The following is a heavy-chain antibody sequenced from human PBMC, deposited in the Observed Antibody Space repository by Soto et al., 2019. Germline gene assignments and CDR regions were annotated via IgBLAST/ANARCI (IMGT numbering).Heavy chain of an antibody. CDR3: VKGSRRDYWYYYTGVDG. J-gene: IGHJ6*02. D-gene: IGHD5-12*01. V-gene: IGHV3-64D*06. Sequence: GGSLRLSCSASGFTFNKYAMHWVRQAPGTGLEYVSGISDTGGSTFNADSVRGRFSISRDNSRETLFLQMSSLRAEDTAVYYCVKGSRRDYWYYYTGVDGWGQGTTVTVSS. CDR1: GFTFNKYA. CDR2: ISDTGGST.